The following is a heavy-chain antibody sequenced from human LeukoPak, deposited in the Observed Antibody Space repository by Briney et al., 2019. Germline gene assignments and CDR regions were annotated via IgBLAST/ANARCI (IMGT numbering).Heavy chain of an antibody. D-gene: IGHD1-20*01. J-gene: IGHJ4*02. CDR1: GFPFSSYE. CDR2: ISSSGSTI. Sequence: GGSLRLSFAASGFPFSSYEMNWVRQAPGKGLEWVSYISSSGSTIYYADSVKGRFTISRDNAKNSLYLQMNSLRAEDTAVYYCARIRYNWNFDYWGQGTLVTVSS. CDR3: ARIRYNWNFDY. V-gene: IGHV3-48*03.